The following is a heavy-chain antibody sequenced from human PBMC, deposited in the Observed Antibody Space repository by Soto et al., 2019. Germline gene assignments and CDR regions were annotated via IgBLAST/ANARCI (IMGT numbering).Heavy chain of an antibody. CDR2: IYYSGST. J-gene: IGHJ4*02. V-gene: IGHV4-59*01. CDR1: GGSISSYY. CDR3: ARTPLDGYFDY. Sequence: SETLSLTCTVSGGSISSYYWSWIRQPPGKGLEWIGYIYYSGSTNYNPSLKSRVTISVDTSKNQFSLKLSSVTAADTAVYYCARTPLDGYFDYCGQGTLVTVSS.